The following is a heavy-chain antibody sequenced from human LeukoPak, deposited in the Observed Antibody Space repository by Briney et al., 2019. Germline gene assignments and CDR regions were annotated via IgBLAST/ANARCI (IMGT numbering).Heavy chain of an antibody. Sequence: GESLKISCKGSGYSFTSYWIGWVRQMPGKGLEWMGIIYPGGSDTRYSPSFQGQVTISADKSISTAYLQWSSLKASDTAMYYCARGYCSSTSCYPLFDYWGRGTLVTVSS. CDR1: GYSFTSYW. CDR3: ARGYCSSTSCYPLFDY. J-gene: IGHJ4*02. V-gene: IGHV5-51*01. CDR2: IYPGGSDT. D-gene: IGHD2-2*01.